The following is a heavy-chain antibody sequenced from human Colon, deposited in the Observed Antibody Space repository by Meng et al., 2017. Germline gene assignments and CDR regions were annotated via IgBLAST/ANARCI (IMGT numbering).Heavy chain of an antibody. CDR2: ISNSGTT. CDR3: ARRPNRSSFFDY. CDR1: GGSISSSSYY. J-gene: IGHJ4*02. V-gene: IGHV4-39*01. Sequence: QLQLQESGPGLVKPSETLSLTCTVSGGSISSSSYYWAWIRQPPGKGLEWIGTISNSGTTYYNPSLKSRVTISVDTSKNQFSLKVSSVTAADTAVYYCARRPNRSSFFDYWGPGTLVTVSS. D-gene: IGHD6-6*01.